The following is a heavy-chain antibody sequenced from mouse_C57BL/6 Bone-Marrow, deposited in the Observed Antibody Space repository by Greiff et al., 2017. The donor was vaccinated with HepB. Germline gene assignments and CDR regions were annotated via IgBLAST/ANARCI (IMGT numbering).Heavy chain of an antibody. J-gene: IGHJ3*01. V-gene: IGHV5-6*02. CDR2: ISSGGSYT. Sequence: EVNVVESGGDLVKPGGSLKLSCAASGFTFSSYGMSWVRQTPDKRLEWVATISSGGSYTYYPDSVKGRFTISRDNAKNTLYLQMSSLKSEDTAMYYCARREGAWFAYWGQGTLVTVSA. CDR3: ARREGAWFAY. CDR1: GFTFSSYG.